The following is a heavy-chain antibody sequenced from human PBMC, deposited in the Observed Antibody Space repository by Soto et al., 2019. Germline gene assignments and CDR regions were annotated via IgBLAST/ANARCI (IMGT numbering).Heavy chain of an antibody. J-gene: IGHJ5*02. Sequence: PSETLSLTCTVSGASTSVFYWSWIRMSAGQGPEGIGRIYATGTTDYNPSLKRRGMISVVTSKKQVSLTLRPVAAADTAVSNCVGEGTKTLRAWVDPWGPGISVTVSS. CDR3: VGEGTKTLRAWVDP. CDR1: GASTSVFY. D-gene: IGHD1-1*01. CDR2: IYATGTT. V-gene: IGHV4-4*07.